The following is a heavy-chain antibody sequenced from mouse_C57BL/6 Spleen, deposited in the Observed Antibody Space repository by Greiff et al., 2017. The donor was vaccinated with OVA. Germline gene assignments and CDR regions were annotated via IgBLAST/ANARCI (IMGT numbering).Heavy chain of an antibody. CDR3: ARERTTVVLDY. CDR2: IYPRDGST. V-gene: IGHV1-85*01. D-gene: IGHD1-1*01. CDR1: GYTFTSYD. Sequence: QVQLQQSGPELVKPGASVKLSCKASGYTFTSYDINWVKQRPGKGLEWIGWIYPRDGSTKYNEKFKGRATLTVDKSSSTAYMELHSLTSGDSAVYFCARERTTVVLDYWGQGTTLTVSS. J-gene: IGHJ2*01.